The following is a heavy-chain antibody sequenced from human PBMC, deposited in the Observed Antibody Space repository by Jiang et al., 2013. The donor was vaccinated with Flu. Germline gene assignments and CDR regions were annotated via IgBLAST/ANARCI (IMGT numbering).Heavy chain of an antibody. Sequence: QLVESGGGLVQPGRSLRLSCTXSGFTFGDYAMSWFRQAPGKGLEWVGFIRSKAYGGTTEYAASVKGRFTISRDDSKSIAYLQMNSLKTEDTAVYYCTREKGYYGSGSYFPLGYWGQGTLVTVSS. V-gene: IGHV3-49*03. D-gene: IGHD3-10*01. CDR3: TREKGYYGSGSYFPLGY. CDR1: GFTFGDYA. J-gene: IGHJ4*02. CDR2: IRSKAYGGTT.